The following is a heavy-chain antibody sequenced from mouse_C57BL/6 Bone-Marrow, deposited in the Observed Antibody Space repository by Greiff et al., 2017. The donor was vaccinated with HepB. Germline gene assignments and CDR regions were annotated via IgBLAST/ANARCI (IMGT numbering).Heavy chain of an antibody. CDR2: ILPSIGRT. D-gene: IGHD3-2*02. Sequence: QVQLQQSGSELGSPGSSVKLSCKDFDSEVFPIAYMSWVRQKPGHGVEWIGGILPSIGRTIYGEKFEDKATLDADTQSNTAYLELNRLTSEDSAIYYYARPTAQASYYAMDYWGQGTSVTVSS. V-gene: IGHV15-2*01. CDR3: ARPTAQASYYAMDY. J-gene: IGHJ4*01. CDR1: DSEVFPIAY.